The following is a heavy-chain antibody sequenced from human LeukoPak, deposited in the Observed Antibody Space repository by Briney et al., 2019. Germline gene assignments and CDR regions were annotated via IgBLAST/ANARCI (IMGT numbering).Heavy chain of an antibody. J-gene: IGHJ4*02. CDR3: ARVAAATTNPRFDY. D-gene: IGHD5-24*01. CDR1: GGSFSGYY. CDR2: IYTSGST. V-gene: IGHV4-59*10. Sequence: SETVSLTCAVYGGSFSGYYWSWIRQPAGKGLEWIGRIYTSGSTNYNPSLKSRVTISVDTSKNQFSLELSSVTAADTAVYYCARVAAATTNPRFDYWGQGTLVTVSS.